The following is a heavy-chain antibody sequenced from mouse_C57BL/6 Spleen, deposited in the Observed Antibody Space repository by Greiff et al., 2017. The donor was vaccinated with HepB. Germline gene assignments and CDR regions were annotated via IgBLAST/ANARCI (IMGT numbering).Heavy chain of an antibody. CDR3: ARTYDATYWYFDV. CDR1: GYTFTDYN. J-gene: IGHJ1*03. V-gene: IGHV1-22*01. D-gene: IGHD2-12*01. CDR2: INPNNGGT. Sequence: VQLQQSGPELVKPGASVKMSCKASGYTFTDYNMHWVKQSHGKSLEWIGYINPNNGGTSYNQKFKGKATLTVNKSSSTAYMELRSLTSEDSAVYYCARTYDATYWYFDVWGTGTTVTVSS.